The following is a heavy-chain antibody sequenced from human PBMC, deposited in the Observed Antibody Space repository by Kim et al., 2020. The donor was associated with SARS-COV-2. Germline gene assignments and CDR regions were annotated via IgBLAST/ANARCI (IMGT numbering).Heavy chain of an antibody. V-gene: IGHV1-46*01. J-gene: IGHJ3*02. CDR2: INPISGHT. CDR3: SRDSGTWALDI. Sequence: ASVKVSCKASGYTFTNYHMHWVRQAPRQGLEWMAIINPISGHTRYAQKFQGRVTMTWDTSTSTFYMELRSLRSEDTALYSCSRDSGTWALDIWGQGTMVTVSS. CDR1: GYTFTNYH. D-gene: IGHD5-12*01.